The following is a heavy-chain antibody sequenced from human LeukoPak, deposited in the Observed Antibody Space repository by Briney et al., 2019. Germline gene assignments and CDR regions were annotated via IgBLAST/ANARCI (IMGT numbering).Heavy chain of an antibody. CDR2: IYYSGST. CDR3: ARTLTSPDWFDP. V-gene: IGHV4-39*01. J-gene: IGHJ5*02. D-gene: IGHD4-17*01. Sequence: SETLSLTCTVSGGSISSSSNYWGWIRQPPGKGLEWIGSIYYSGSTYYNPSLKSRVTISVDTSKNQFSLKLRSVTAADTAMYYCARTLTSPDWFDPWGQGTLVTVSS. CDR1: GGSISSSSNY.